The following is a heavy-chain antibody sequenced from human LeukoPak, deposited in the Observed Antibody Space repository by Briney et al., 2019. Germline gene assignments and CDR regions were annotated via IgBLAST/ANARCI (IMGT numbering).Heavy chain of an antibody. CDR3: ARALVGSSTPYYMDV. V-gene: IGHV3-74*01. Sequence: GGSLRLSCAASGFTFSSYWMHWVRQAPGKGLVWVSRINTDGSSTSYADSVKGRFTISRDNAKNTLYLQMNSLRAEDTAVYYCARALVGSSTPYYMDVWGKGTTVTVSS. CDR2: INTDGSST. J-gene: IGHJ6*03. D-gene: IGHD2-2*01. CDR1: GFTFSSYW.